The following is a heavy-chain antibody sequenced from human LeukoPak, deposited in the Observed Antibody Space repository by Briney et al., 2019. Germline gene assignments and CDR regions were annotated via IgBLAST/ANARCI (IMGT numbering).Heavy chain of an antibody. J-gene: IGHJ4*02. V-gene: IGHV3-21*01. Sequence: GGSLRLSCAASGFAYSSYIMNWVRQAPGKGLEWVSSISSSSSYIYYADSVKGRFTISRDNAKNSLYLQMNSLRAEDTAVYYCARDGSGSYYIDYWGQGTLVTVSS. D-gene: IGHD1-26*01. CDR2: ISSSSSYI. CDR3: ARDGSGSYYIDY. CDR1: GFAYSSYI.